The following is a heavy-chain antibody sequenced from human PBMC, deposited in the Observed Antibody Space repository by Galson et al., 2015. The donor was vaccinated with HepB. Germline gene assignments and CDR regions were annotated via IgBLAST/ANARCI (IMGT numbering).Heavy chain of an antibody. D-gene: IGHD6-6*01. V-gene: IGHV1-18*01. CDR1: GYIFSSYG. Sequence: SVKVSCKAYGYIFSSYGISWVRQAPGQGLEWMGWISVYNGNRNYAQKVQGRVTMTTDTSTNTVYMEVGSLRSDDTAVYYCARARYSSSPPDYWGQGTLVTVSS. CDR3: ARARYSSSPPDY. CDR2: ISVYNGNR. J-gene: IGHJ4*02.